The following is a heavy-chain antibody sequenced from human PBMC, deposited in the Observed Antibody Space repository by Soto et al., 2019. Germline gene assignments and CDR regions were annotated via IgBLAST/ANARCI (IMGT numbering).Heavy chain of an antibody. V-gene: IGHV3-23*01. CDR2: ISGSGDST. CDR3: AKFYYGDYSYYYYGMDV. Sequence: EVQVLESGGGLVQPGGSLRLSCAASGFTFSSYAMRWVRQARGKGLEWVSAISGSGDSTRYADSVQGRFTISRDTSKHTLYLQMNSLRAEDTAVYYCAKFYYGDYSYYYYGMDVWRQGTTVTVSS. D-gene: IGHD4-17*01. J-gene: IGHJ6*02. CDR1: GFTFSSYA.